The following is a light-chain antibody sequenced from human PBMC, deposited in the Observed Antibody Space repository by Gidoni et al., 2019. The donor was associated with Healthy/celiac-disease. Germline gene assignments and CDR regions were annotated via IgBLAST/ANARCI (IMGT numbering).Light chain of an antibody. CDR3: MQALQTPWT. Sequence: DIVMTQSPLSLPVTPGEPASISCRSSQSLLHSNGYNYLDWYLQKPGQSPQLLIYLGSNRASGVPYRFSGSGSGTDFTLKISRVEAGDVGVYYCMQALQTPWTFGQGTKLEIK. CDR1: QSLLHSNGYNY. V-gene: IGKV2-28*01. CDR2: LGS. J-gene: IGKJ1*01.